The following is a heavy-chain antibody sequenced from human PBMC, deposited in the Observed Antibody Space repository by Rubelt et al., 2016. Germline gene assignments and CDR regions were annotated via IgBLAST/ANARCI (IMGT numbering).Heavy chain of an antibody. CDR1: GASIRSSH. CDR3: ARLLRSYWYFDL. Sequence: QVQLQESGPGLVKPSETLSLTCTVSGASIRSSHWSWIRQSPGKGLEWIGYIYYSGSTNSNPSLKSRVTISVDTSKNQFSLKLSSVTAADTAVHYCARLLRSYWYFDLWAVAPWSLSPQ. CDR2: IYYSGST. J-gene: IGHJ2*01. V-gene: IGHV4-59*12.